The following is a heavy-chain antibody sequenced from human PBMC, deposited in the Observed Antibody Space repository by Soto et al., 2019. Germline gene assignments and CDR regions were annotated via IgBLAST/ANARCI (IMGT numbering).Heavy chain of an antibody. Sequence: GGSLRLSCAASGFTFSSYSMNWVRQAPGKGLEWVSSISSSSSYIYYADSVKGRFTISRDNAKNSLYLQMNRLRAEDTAVYYCARDMVRGVISYFDYWGQGTLVTVSS. J-gene: IGHJ4*02. CDR1: GFTFSSYS. CDR2: ISSSSSYI. D-gene: IGHD3-10*01. V-gene: IGHV3-21*01. CDR3: ARDMVRGVISYFDY.